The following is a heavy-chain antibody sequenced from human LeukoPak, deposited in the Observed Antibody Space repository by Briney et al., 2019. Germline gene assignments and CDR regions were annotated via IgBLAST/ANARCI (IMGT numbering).Heavy chain of an antibody. J-gene: IGHJ5*02. CDR2: ISYDGNYK. D-gene: IGHD3-22*01. Sequence: PGGSLRLSCAASGFTFSSYGMHWVRQAPGKGLEWVALISYDGNYKYYADSVKGRFTISRDNSNNMVYLQMNSLRVEDTAVFYCAKDQGYYDSGGYLAWGQGTLVTVSS. CDR1: GFTFSSYG. CDR3: AKDQGYYDSGGYLA. V-gene: IGHV3-30*18.